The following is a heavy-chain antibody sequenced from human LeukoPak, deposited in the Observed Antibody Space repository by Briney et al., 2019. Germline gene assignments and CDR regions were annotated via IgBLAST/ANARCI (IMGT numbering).Heavy chain of an antibody. CDR2: IWYDGSNK. V-gene: IGHV3-33*01. CDR1: GFTFSSYG. D-gene: IGHD3-22*01. J-gene: IGHJ1*01. CDR3: ARDRVYYDSSDPEVFGYFQH. Sequence: GGSLRLSCAASGFTFSSYGMHWVRQAPGKGLEWVAVIWYDGSNKYYADSVKGRFTISRDNSKNTLYLQMNSLRAEDTAVYYCARDRVYYDSSDPEVFGYFQHWGQGTLVTVSS.